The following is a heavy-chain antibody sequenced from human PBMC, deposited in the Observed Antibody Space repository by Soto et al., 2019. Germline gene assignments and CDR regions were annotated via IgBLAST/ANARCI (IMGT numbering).Heavy chain of an antibody. CDR3: ASLVAAPSSFSSYYYGMDV. J-gene: IGHJ6*02. CDR1: GFTFRSYT. CDR2: ISSSSSDI. D-gene: IGHD6-6*01. V-gene: IGHV3-21*01. Sequence: LRLSCAASGFTFRSYTMDWIRQAPGKGLEWVSSISSSSSDIYYADPVKGRFTVSRDNAKNSLYLQMNSLRAEDTAVYYCASLVAAPSSFSSYYYGMDVWGQGTTVTVSS.